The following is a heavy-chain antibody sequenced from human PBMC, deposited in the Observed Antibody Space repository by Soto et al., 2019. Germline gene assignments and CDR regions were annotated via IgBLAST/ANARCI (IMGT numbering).Heavy chain of an antibody. CDR1: GFTFSSYA. J-gene: IGHJ6*02. CDR3: ARDGIWWFPGTLYYYGMDV. CDR2: ISSNGGST. V-gene: IGHV3-64D*06. D-gene: IGHD2-15*01. Sequence: GGSLRLSCSASGFTFSSYAMHWVRQAPGKGLEYVSAISSNGGSTYYADSVKGRFTISRDNSKNTLYLQMSSLRAEDTAVYYCARDGIWWFPGTLYYYGMDVWGQGTTVTVSS.